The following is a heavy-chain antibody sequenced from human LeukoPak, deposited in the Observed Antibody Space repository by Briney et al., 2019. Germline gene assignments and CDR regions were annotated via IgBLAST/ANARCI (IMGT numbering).Heavy chain of an antibody. D-gene: IGHD4-17*01. V-gene: IGHV4-59*01. Sequence: SETLSLTCTVSGGSISSYYWSWIRQPPGKGLEWIGYIYYSGSTNYNPSLKSRVTISVDTSKNQFSLKLSSVTAADTAVYYCARGRDYGSYYYGMDVWGQGTTVTVSS. CDR1: GGSISSYY. CDR2: IYYSGST. J-gene: IGHJ6*02. CDR3: ARGRDYGSYYYGMDV.